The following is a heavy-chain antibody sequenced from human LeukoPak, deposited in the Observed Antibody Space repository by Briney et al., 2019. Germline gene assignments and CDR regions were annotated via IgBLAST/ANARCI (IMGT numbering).Heavy chain of an antibody. CDR3: AKSIAVAFYS. D-gene: IGHD6-19*01. CDR2: IRYDGSNK. V-gene: IGHV3-30*02. J-gene: IGHJ4*02. CDR1: GFTFSSYG. Sequence: TGGSLRLSCAASGFTFSSYGMHWVRQAPGKGLEWVAYIRYDGSNKYYEDSMKGRFTISRDNSKNTLYLQMNSLRAEDTAVYYCAKSIAVAFYSWGQGTLVTVSS.